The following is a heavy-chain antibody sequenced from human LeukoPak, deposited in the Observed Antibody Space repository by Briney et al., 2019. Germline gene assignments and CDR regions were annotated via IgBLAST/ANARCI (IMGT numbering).Heavy chain of an antibody. CDR2: ISYDGGNK. CDR1: GFTFSSYA. Sequence: GRSLRLSCAASGFTFSSYAMHWVRQAPGKGLEWVAVISYDGGNKYYADSVKGRFTISRDNSKNTLYLQMNSLRAEDTAVYYCAREYPRYCTNGVCYPFDYWGQGTLVTVSS. V-gene: IGHV3-30*04. CDR3: AREYPRYCTNGVCYPFDY. J-gene: IGHJ4*02. D-gene: IGHD2-8*01.